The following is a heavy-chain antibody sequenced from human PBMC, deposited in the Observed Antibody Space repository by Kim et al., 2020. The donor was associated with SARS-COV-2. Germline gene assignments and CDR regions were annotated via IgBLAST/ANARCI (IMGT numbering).Heavy chain of an antibody. Sequence: ASVKVSCKASGYTFTSYGISWVRQAPGQGLEWMGWISAYNGNTNYAQKLQGRVTMTTDTSTSTAYMELRSLRSDDTAVYYCARPAGVAATKYYFDYWGQGTLVTVSS. CDR2: ISAYNGNT. CDR3: ARPAGVAATKYYFDY. J-gene: IGHJ4*02. D-gene: IGHD2-15*01. V-gene: IGHV1-18*01. CDR1: GYTFTSYG.